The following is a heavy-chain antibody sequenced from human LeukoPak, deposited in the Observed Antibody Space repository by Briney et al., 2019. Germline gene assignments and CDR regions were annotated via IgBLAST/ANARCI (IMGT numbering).Heavy chain of an antibody. CDR2: VKSKTNGGTT. Sequence: TGGSLRLSCAASGFTFSNAWRSWVRQAPGKGLEWVGRVKSKTNGGTTDYAAPVKGRFTISRDDSKNTLYLQMNSLKAEDTAVYYCTKDDPTNRAWGQGTLVTVSS. CDR1: GFTFSNAW. D-gene: IGHD2/OR15-2a*01. CDR3: TKDDPTNRA. V-gene: IGHV3-15*01. J-gene: IGHJ4*02.